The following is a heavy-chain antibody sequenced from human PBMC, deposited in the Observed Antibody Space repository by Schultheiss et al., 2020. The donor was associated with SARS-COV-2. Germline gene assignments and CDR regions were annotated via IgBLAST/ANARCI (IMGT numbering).Heavy chain of an antibody. CDR2: IYSGGGT. J-gene: IGHJ6*02. CDR3: TQLRGYYYGMDV. V-gene: IGHV3-53*05. CDR1: GFTVSSNY. Sequence: GESLKISCAASGFTVSSNYMSWVRQAPGRGLEWVSVIYSGGGTYYADSVKGRFTISRDNSKSTLYLQMNSLRAEDTAVYYCTQLRGYYYGMDVWGQGTTVTVSS. D-gene: IGHD2-2*01.